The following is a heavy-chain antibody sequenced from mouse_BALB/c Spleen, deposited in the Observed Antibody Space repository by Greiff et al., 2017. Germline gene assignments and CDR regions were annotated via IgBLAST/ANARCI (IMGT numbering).Heavy chain of an antibody. V-gene: IGHV1-80*01. J-gene: IGHJ2*01. CDR1: GYAFSSYW. CDR3: ARGGANWAYYFDY. CDR2: IYPGDGDT. D-gene: IGHD4-1*01. Sequence: VQLQQSGAELVRPGSSVKISCKASGYAFSSYWMNWVKQRPGQGLEWIGQIYPGDGDTNYNGKFKGKATLTADKSSSTAYMQLSSLTSEDSAVYFCARGGANWAYYFDYWGQGTTLTVSS.